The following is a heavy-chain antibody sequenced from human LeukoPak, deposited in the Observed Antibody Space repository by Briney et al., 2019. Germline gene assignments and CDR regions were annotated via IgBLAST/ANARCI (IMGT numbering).Heavy chain of an antibody. V-gene: IGHV1-58*01. CDR1: GFTFTSSA. CDR3: AAGGYSYDLRYYYYYYYMDV. D-gene: IGHD5-18*01. Sequence: SVNVSCKASGFTFTSSAVQWVRQARGQRLEWIGWIVVGSGNTNYAQKFQERVTITRDMSTSTAYMELSSLRSEDTAVYYCAAGGYSYDLRYYYYYYYMDVWGKGTTVTVSS. CDR2: IVVGSGNT. J-gene: IGHJ6*03.